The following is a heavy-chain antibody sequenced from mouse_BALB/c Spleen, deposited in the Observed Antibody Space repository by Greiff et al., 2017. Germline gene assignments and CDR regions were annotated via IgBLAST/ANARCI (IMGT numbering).Heavy chain of an antibody. CDR3: ARDGPYWYFDV. CDR1: GFTFTDYY. V-gene: IGHV7-3*02. CDR2: IRNKANGYTT. Sequence: EVHLVESGGGLVQPGGSLRLSCATSGFTFTDYYMSWVRQPPGKALEWLGFIRNKANGYTTEYSASVKGRFTISRDNSQSILYLQMNTLRAEDSATYCGARDGPYWYFDVWGAGTTVTVSS. J-gene: IGHJ1*01.